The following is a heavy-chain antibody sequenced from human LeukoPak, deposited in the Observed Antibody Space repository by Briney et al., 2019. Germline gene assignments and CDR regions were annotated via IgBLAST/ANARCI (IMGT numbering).Heavy chain of an antibody. Sequence: GSLRLSCAASGFTFSSYSMNWVRQAPGKGLEWVSSISSSSSYIYYADSVKGRFTISRDNAKNSLYLQMNSLRAEDTALYYCAKGRLDPNLVLDYWGQGTLVTVSS. J-gene: IGHJ4*02. CDR3: AKGRLDPNLVLDY. V-gene: IGHV3-21*04. D-gene: IGHD6-13*01. CDR1: GFTFSSYS. CDR2: ISSSSSYI.